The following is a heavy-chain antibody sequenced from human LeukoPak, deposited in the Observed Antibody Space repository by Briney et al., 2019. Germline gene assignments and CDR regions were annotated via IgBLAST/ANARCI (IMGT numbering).Heavy chain of an antibody. CDR1: GGSFSGYY. J-gene: IGHJ4*02. D-gene: IGHD6-19*01. Sequence: SETLFLTCAVYGGSFSGYYWSWIRQPPGKGLEWIGEINHSGSTNYNPSLKSRVTISVDTSKNQFSLKLSSVTAADTAVYYCARGPKPYSSGWYGAFDYWGQGTLVTVSS. V-gene: IGHV4-34*01. CDR2: INHSGST. CDR3: ARGPKPYSSGWYGAFDY.